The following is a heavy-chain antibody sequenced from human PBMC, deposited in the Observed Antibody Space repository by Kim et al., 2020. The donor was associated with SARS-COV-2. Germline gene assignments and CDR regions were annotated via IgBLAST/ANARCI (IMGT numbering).Heavy chain of an antibody. J-gene: IGHJ4*02. Sequence: LSLTCAASGFSVSTSCMSWVRQAPGKGLEWVSVLCSAGSTSYADSVKGRFTISRDDSRNTLYLQMNSLRVEDTAVYYCAGSQGDYWGQGTLVTVSS. CDR1: GFSVSTSC. V-gene: IGHV3-53*01. CDR2: LCSAGST. CDR3: AGSQGDY.